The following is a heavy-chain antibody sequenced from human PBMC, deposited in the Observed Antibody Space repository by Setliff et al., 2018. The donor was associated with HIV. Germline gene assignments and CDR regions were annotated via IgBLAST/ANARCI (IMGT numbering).Heavy chain of an antibody. CDR1: GGSISSSGPGYY. D-gene: IGHD3-16*01. V-gene: IGHV4-39*02. CDR3: ARVSTDYVWGSFLSSGPYYFDF. J-gene: IGHJ4*02. Sequence: SETLSLTCTVSGGSISSSGPGYYWGWVRQAPGGGLEWIGSVYYSGSTYYNPSLKSRVTISLDTSKNQLSLRLTSMTAADTAVYYCARVSTDYVWGSFLSSGPYYFDFWGQGALVTVSS. CDR2: VYYSGST.